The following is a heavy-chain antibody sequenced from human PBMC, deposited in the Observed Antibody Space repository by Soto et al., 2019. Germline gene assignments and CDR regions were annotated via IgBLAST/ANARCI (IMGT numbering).Heavy chain of an antibody. Sequence: QITLKESGPTLVKPTQTLTLTCTFSGFSLSTSGVGVGWIRQPPGKALEWLALIYWDDDKRYSPSLKSRLTITKDHSKNQVVLTMTNMDPVDTATYYCAHRPTPYCSGGSCYPVVEYFDYWGQGTLVTVSS. CDR3: AHRPTPYCSGGSCYPVVEYFDY. CDR1: GFSLSTSGVG. CDR2: IYWDDDK. J-gene: IGHJ4*02. D-gene: IGHD2-15*01. V-gene: IGHV2-5*02.